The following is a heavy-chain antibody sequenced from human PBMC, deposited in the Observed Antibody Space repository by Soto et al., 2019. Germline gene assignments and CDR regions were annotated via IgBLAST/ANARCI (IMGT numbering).Heavy chain of an antibody. Sequence: SETLSLTCTVSGGSISSGGYYWSWIRQHPGKGLEWIGYIYYSGSTYYNPSLKSRVTISVDTSKNQFSLKLSSVTAADTAVYYCARWGRYYYDSSGYPEIDYWGQGTLVTV. V-gene: IGHV4-31*03. D-gene: IGHD3-22*01. J-gene: IGHJ4*02. CDR1: GGSISSGGYY. CDR3: ARWGRYYYDSSGYPEIDY. CDR2: IYYSGST.